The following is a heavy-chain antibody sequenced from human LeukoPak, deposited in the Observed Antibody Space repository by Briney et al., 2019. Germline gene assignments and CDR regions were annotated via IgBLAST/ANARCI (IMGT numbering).Heavy chain of an antibody. J-gene: IGHJ5*02. V-gene: IGHV4-4*07. D-gene: IGHD6-13*01. CDR3: ARDLAAAGSGWFDP. CDR2: IYTSGST. CDR1: GGSISSYY. Sequence: SETLSLTCTVSGGSISSYYWSWIRQPPGEGLEWIGRIYTSGSTNYNPSLKSRVTMSVDTSKNQFSLKLSSVTAADTAVYYCARDLAAAGSGWFDPWGQGTLVTVSS.